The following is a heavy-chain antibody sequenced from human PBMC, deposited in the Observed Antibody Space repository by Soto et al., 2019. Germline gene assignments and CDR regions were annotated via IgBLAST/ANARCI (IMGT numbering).Heavy chain of an antibody. V-gene: IGHV1-69*01. CDR3: AREYSSVDWFDP. Sequence: QVQLVQSGAEVKKPGSSVKVSCKASGGTFSSYAISWVRQAPGQGLEWMVGLIPIFGTANYAQKFQGRVTITADESTSTAYMELSSLRSEDTAVYYCAREYSSVDWFDPWGQGTLVTVSS. CDR2: LIPIFGTA. D-gene: IGHD6-6*01. J-gene: IGHJ5*02. CDR1: GGTFSSYA.